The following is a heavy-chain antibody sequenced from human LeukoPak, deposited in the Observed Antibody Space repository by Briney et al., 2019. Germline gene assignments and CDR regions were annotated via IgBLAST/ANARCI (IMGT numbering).Heavy chain of an antibody. CDR1: GYTFTRYA. Sequence: GASVKVSCKASGYTFTRYAMNWVRQAPGQGPEWMGWINTNTGNPTYAQGFIGRFVFSLETSVSTAYLQISRLKAEDTAVYYCARAYYYDSPDAFDIWGQGTMVTVSS. CDR2: INTNTGNP. D-gene: IGHD3-22*01. V-gene: IGHV7-4-1*02. J-gene: IGHJ3*02. CDR3: ARAYYYDSPDAFDI.